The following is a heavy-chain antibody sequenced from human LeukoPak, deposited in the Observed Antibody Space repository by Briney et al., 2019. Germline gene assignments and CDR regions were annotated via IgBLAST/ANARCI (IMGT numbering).Heavy chain of an antibody. J-gene: IGHJ5*02. Sequence: PGGSLRLSCAASGFTFNTYWISWVRQAPGKGLQWVANIKPDGNERYYVDSVKGRFTISRDNAKNSLYLQMNSLRAEDTAVYYCARFGTSSGSYSPWSTFGPWGQGTLITVSS. D-gene: IGHD3-10*01. V-gene: IGHV3-7*01. CDR2: IKPDGNER. CDR3: ARFGTSSGSYSPWSTFGP. CDR1: GFTFNTYW.